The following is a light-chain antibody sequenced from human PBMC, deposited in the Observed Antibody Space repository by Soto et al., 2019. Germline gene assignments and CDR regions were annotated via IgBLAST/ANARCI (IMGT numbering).Light chain of an antibody. Sequence: QSVLTQPPSVSGAPGQRVTISCTGSSSNIGAGYDVHWYQQLPGTAPKLLIYGNSNRPSGVPDRFSGSKSGTSASLAITGLQAADGADYYCQSYAGSLGGYVFGTGTKVTVL. V-gene: IGLV1-40*01. J-gene: IGLJ1*01. CDR1: SSNIGAGYD. CDR3: QSYAGSLGGYV. CDR2: GNS.